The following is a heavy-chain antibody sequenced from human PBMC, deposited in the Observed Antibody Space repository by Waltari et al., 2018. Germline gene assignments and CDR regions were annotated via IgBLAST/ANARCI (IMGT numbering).Heavy chain of an antibody. V-gene: IGHV4-39*01. J-gene: IGHJ5*02. CDR3: ARSGYYDSSGYYWWFDP. Sequence: QLQLQESGPGLVKPSETLSLTCTVSGGSISSSNYYWGWIRQPPGKGLEWIGSIYYSGGPHYNPALKSRVTISVDTSKNQFYLKLNSVTAADTAVHYCARSGYYDSSGYYWWFDPWGQGTLVTVSS. CDR1: GGSISSSNYY. D-gene: IGHD3-22*01. CDR2: IYYSGGP.